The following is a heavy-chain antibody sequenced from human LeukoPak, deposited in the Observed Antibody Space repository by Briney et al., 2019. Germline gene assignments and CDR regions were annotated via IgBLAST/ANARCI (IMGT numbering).Heavy chain of an antibody. D-gene: IGHD2/OR15-2a*01. J-gene: IGHJ6*03. Sequence: PGRSLRLSCAASGFTFSAYEMNWVRQAPGKGLEWVSYIGSSGSTVYYADSVKGRFTISRDNAKNSLYLEMNSLRAEDTAVYYCAKDGSMPWGYYMDVWGKGTTVTISS. CDR3: AKDGSMPWGYYMDV. V-gene: IGHV3-48*03. CDR1: GFTFSAYE. CDR2: IGSSGSTV.